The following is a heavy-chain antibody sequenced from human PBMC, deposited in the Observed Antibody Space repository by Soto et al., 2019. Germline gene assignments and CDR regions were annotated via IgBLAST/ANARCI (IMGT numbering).Heavy chain of an antibody. CDR2: IYSGGAT. CDR3: ARERQLRLGEFPPNTFDV. D-gene: IGHD3-16*01. CDR1: GFTVSDNY. V-gene: IGHV3-53*01. Sequence: GGSLRLSCAASGFTVSDNYMNWVRQAPGKGLEWVSVIYSGGATKYADSVRGRFTISRDNAKNTVYLQINSLIAEDTAVYYCARERQLRLGEFPPNTFDVWGQGTMATVSS. J-gene: IGHJ3*01.